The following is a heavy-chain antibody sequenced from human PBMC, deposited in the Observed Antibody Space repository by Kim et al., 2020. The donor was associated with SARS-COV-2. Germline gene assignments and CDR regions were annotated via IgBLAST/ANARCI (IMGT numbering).Heavy chain of an antibody. CDR3: ARGGGSYFYAFDI. J-gene: IGHJ3*02. Sequence: AESVKGRFTISRDNSKNTLYLQMNSLRAEDTAVYYCARGGGSYFYAFDIWGQGTMVTVSS. D-gene: IGHD1-26*01. V-gene: IGHV3-30*01.